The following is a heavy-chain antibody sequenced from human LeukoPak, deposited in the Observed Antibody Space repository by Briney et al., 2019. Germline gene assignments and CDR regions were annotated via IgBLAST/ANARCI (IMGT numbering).Heavy chain of an antibody. J-gene: IGHJ4*02. V-gene: IGHV3-33*08. CDR3: ARESRVRFLEWLLYY. CDR1: GFTFSDYY. D-gene: IGHD3-3*01. Sequence: PGGSLRLSCAASGFTFSDYYMSWIRQAPGKGLEWVAVIWYDGSNKYYADSVKGRFTISRDNSKNTLYLQMNSLRAEDTAVYYCARESRVRFLEWLLYYWGQGTLVTVSS. CDR2: IWYDGSNK.